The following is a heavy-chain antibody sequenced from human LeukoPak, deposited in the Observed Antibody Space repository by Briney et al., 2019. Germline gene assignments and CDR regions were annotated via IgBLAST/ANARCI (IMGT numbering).Heavy chain of an antibody. V-gene: IGHV3-30*18. D-gene: IGHD5-18*01. J-gene: IGHJ5*02. CDR2: ISYDGSNK. CDR1: GFTFSTYS. Sequence: PGGSLRLSCTASGFTFSTYSMNWVRQAPGKGLEWVAVISYDGSNKYYADSVKGRFTISRDNSKNTLYLQMNSLRAEDTAVYYCAKGRGYSYGYLWFDPWGQGTLVTVSS. CDR3: AKGRGYSYGYLWFDP.